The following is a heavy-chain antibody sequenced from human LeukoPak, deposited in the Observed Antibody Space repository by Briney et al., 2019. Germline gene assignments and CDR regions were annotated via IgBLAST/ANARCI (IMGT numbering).Heavy chain of an antibody. Sequence: PSEALSLTCTVSGGSISSSSYYWGWIRQPPGKGLEWIGSIYYSGSTYYNPSLKSRVTISVDTSKNQFSLKLSSVTAADTAVYYCARAGYSYGYIYWGQGTLVTVSS. CDR3: ARAGYSYGYIY. D-gene: IGHD5-18*01. CDR2: IYYSGST. V-gene: IGHV4-39*07. J-gene: IGHJ4*02. CDR1: GGSISSSSYY.